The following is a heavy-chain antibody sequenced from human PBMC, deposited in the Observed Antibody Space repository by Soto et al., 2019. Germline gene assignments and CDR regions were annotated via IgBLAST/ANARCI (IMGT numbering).Heavy chain of an antibody. D-gene: IGHD6-6*01. CDR3: GSCRIACRPKRPFS. CDR1: GCSLSSYW. J-gene: IGHJ5*02. CDR2: IYPGDSHT. Sequence: ESIKASSTGSGCSLSSYWLGWMRKMAGKGLDGMGIIYPGDSHTRYSPCFQEQVTISADKSISTAYLEWSSLKAPDTAMLYCGSCRIACRPKRPFSWGQGTLVTV. V-gene: IGHV5-51*01.